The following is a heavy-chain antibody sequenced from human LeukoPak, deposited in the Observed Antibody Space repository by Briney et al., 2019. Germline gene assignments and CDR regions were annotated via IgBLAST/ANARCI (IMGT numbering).Heavy chain of an antibody. CDR1: GYTFTGYY. V-gene: IGHV1-2*02. CDR2: INPNSGDT. D-gene: IGHD1-26*01. J-gene: IGHJ6*03. CDR3: ARGEWGGFYYYYMDV. Sequence: ASVKVSCKASGYTFTGYYMHWVRQAPGPGLEWMGWINPNSGDTNYAQKFQGRVTMTRDTSISTAYMELRTLGSDDTAVYYCARGEWGGFYYYYMDVWGKGTTVTISS.